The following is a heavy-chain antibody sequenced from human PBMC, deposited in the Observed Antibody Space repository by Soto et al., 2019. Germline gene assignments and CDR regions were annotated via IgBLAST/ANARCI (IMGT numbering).Heavy chain of an antibody. CDR1: GFTFNNYA. CDR3: AKCEKGWLPLVDY. Sequence: EVQLLESGGGLVQPGGSLRLSCAASGFTFNNYAMTWVRQAPGTGLEWVSGISGSGGTTYYADSVKGRFTISRDNSKNTLYLQMNSLRAEEPAVYYCAKCEKGWLPLVDYWGQGILVTVSS. V-gene: IGHV3-23*01. J-gene: IGHJ4*02. D-gene: IGHD5-12*01. CDR2: ISGSGGTT.